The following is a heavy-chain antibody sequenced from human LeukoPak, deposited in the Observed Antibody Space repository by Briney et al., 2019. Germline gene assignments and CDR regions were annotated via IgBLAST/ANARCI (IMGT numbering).Heavy chain of an antibody. Sequence: EASVTVSCKASGGTFSSYAISWVRQAPGQGLEWMGGIIPIFGTANYAQKFQGRVTITADKSTSTAYMELSSLRSEDTAVYYCARALVLDVTMVRGVCYYYYMDVWGKGTTVTVSS. V-gene: IGHV1-69*06. CDR2: IIPIFGTA. CDR3: ARALVLDVTMVRGVCYYYYMDV. J-gene: IGHJ6*03. CDR1: GGTFSSYA. D-gene: IGHD3-10*01.